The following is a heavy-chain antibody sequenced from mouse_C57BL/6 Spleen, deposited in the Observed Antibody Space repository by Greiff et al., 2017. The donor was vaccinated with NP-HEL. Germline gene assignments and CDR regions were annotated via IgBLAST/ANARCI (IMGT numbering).Heavy chain of an antibody. CDR3: ARGGYYGREGYFDY. Sequence: QVQLKQSGPELVKPGASVKISCKASGYAFSSSWMNWVKQRPGKGLEWIGRIYPGDGDTNYNGKFKGKATLTADKSSSTAYMQLSSLTSEDSAVYFCARGGYYGREGYFDYWGQGTTLTVSS. CDR2: IYPGDGDT. J-gene: IGHJ2*01. CDR1: GYAFSSSW. V-gene: IGHV1-82*01. D-gene: IGHD1-1*01.